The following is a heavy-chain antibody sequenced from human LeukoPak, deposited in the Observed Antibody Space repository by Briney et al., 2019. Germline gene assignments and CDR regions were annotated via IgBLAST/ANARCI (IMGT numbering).Heavy chain of an antibody. Sequence: LSLTCTVSGGSISSYYWSWIWQPPGKGLEWLSYISTSSRSTYYADSVKGRFTISRDNAKNTLFLDMHSLRPGDSAVYYCARSAVRGVACDYWGQGTLLTVSS. CDR2: ISTSSRST. D-gene: IGHD3-10*01. V-gene: IGHV3-11*06. CDR1: GGSISSYY. CDR3: ARSAVRGVACDY. J-gene: IGHJ4*02.